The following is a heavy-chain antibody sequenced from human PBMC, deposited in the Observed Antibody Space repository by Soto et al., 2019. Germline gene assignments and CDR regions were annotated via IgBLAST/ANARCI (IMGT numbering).Heavy chain of an antibody. CDR2: INPSGGST. Sequence: ASVKVSCKASGYTFTSYYMHWVRQAPGQGLEWMGIINPSGGSTSYAQKFQGRVTMTRDTSTSTVYMELSSLRSEDTAVYYCARVYPSDTRYGYVGNNWFDPWGQETLVTVS. D-gene: IGHD5-18*01. CDR1: GYTFTSYY. J-gene: IGHJ5*02. V-gene: IGHV1-46*03. CDR3: ARVYPSDTRYGYVGNNWFDP.